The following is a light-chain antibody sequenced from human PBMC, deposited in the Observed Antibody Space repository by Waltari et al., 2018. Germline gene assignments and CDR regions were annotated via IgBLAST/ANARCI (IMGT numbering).Light chain of an antibody. CDR1: SSDVGAYNY. V-gene: IGLV2-14*03. CDR2: DVS. J-gene: IGLJ2*01. Sequence: QSALTQPASVSGSPGQSITISCTGTSSDVGAYNYVSWYQQHPGKAPKLMIFDVSNRPSGVSNRFSGSKSGHTASLTISGRQAEDEADYYCSSYISSSTLELFGGGTSLTVL. CDR3: SSYISSSTLEL.